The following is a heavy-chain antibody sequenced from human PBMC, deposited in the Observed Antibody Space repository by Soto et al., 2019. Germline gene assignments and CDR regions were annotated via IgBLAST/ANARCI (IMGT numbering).Heavy chain of an antibody. CDR2: ISYDGSNK. D-gene: IGHD2-21*01. J-gene: IGHJ4*02. V-gene: IGHV3-30*18. CDR1: GFTFSSYG. Sequence: QVQLVESGGGVVQPGRSLRLSCAASGFTFSSYGMHWVRQAPGKGLEWVAVISYDGSNKYYADSVKGRFTISRDNSKNTLYLQMNSLRAEDTAVYYCAKDNNGIPDYLGQGTLVTVSS. CDR3: AKDNNGIPDY.